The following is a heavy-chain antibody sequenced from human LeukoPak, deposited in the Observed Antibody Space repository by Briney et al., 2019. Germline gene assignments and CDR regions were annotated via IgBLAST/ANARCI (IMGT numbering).Heavy chain of an antibody. J-gene: IGHJ4*02. CDR3: ARDRSFGSPTSDY. V-gene: IGHV4-39*07. CDR2: IYYSGST. Sequence: SETLSLTCTVSGGSISSSSYYWGWIRQPPGKGLEWIGSIYYSGSTYYNPSLKSRVTISVDTSKNQFSLKLSSVTAADTAVYYCARDRSFGSPTSDYWGQGTLVTVSS. CDR1: GGSISSSSYY. D-gene: IGHD2-2*01.